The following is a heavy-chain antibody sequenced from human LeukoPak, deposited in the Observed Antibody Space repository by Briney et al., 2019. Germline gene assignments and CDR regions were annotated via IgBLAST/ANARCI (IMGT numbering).Heavy chain of an antibody. J-gene: IGHJ4*02. D-gene: IGHD6-13*01. CDR1: GYPFSSYD. CDR2: MNPNSGNT. V-gene: IGHV1-8*01. Sequence: ASVKVSCKASGYPFSSYDINWVRQATGQGLEWMGWMNPNSGNTGYAQKFQGRVSMTSNTSISTAYMELSSLRSEDTAVYYCTRGLRREQQLLRAFDDWGQGTLVTVSS. CDR3: TRGLRREQQLLRAFDD.